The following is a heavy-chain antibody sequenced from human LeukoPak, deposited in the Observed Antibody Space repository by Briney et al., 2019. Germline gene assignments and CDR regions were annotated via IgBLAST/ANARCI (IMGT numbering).Heavy chain of an antibody. Sequence: PSETLSLTCTVSGGSISSSSYYWGWIRQPPGKGLEWIGRIYYSGSTYYNPSLKSRVTILVDTSKNQFSLKLSSVTAADTAVYFCARQVGATFDYWGQGALVTVSS. J-gene: IGHJ4*02. V-gene: IGHV4-39*01. D-gene: IGHD1-26*01. CDR3: ARQVGATFDY. CDR1: GGSISSSSYY. CDR2: IYYSGST.